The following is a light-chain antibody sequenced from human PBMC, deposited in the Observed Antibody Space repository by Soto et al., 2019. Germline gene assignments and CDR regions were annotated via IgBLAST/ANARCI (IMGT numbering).Light chain of an antibody. CDR2: EAS. Sequence: QSALTQPASVSGSPGQSITISCTGTSSDVGSYNLVSWYQQHPGKVPKIMIYEASKPPSGAPHRFSVSKSGNTASLTISGLQADDEADYYCCSYAGSSTWVFGTGTKLTVL. J-gene: IGLJ1*01. V-gene: IGLV2-23*01. CDR1: SSDVGSYNL. CDR3: CSYAGSSTWV.